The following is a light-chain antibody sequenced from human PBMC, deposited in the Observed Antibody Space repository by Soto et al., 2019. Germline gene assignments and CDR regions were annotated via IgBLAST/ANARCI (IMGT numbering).Light chain of an antibody. CDR1: SSNIGAGYD. J-gene: IGLJ1*01. V-gene: IGLV1-40*01. Sequence: QPLVTQPPSVSGAPGQRLTISCTGSSSNIGAGYDVHWYQQLPGTAPKLLIYGNSNRPSGVPDRFSGSKSGTSASLAITGLQAEDEADYYCKSYDSSLSGYVFGTGTKVTVL. CDR3: KSYDSSLSGYV. CDR2: GNS.